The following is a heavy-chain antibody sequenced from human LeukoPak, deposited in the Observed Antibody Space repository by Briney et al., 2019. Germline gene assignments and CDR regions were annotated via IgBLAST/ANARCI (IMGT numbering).Heavy chain of an antibody. V-gene: IGHV3-7*01. CDR3: ARATASNWFDP. Sequence: GGSLRLSCAASGFTFSSYWMSWVRQAPGKGLEWVANIKQDGSEKYYVDSVKGRFTISRDNAKNSLYLQMNSLRVEDTVVYYCARATASNWFDPWGQGTLVTVSS. CDR2: IKQDGSEK. CDR1: GFTFSSYW. J-gene: IGHJ5*02. D-gene: IGHD2-21*01.